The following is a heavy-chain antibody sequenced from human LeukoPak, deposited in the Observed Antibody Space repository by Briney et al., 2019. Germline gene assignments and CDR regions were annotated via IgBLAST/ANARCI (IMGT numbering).Heavy chain of an antibody. Sequence: PGGSLRLSCAASGFTFSSYGMHWVRQAPGKGLEWVAVISYDGGNKYYADSVKGRFTISRDNSKNTLYLQMNSLRAEDTAVYYCTKVLRGEFDYWGQGTLVTVSS. J-gene: IGHJ4*02. CDR1: GFTFSSYG. CDR3: TKVLRGEFDY. V-gene: IGHV3-30*18. CDR2: ISYDGGNK. D-gene: IGHD3-16*01.